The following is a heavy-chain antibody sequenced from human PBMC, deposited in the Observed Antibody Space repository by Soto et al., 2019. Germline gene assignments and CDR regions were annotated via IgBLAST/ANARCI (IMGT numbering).Heavy chain of an antibody. V-gene: IGHV1-18*01. CDR1: GYTFTSYG. Sequence: ASVKVSCKASGYTFTSYGISWVRQAPGQGLEWMGWISAYNGNTNYAQKLQGRVTMTTDTSTSTAYMKLRSLRSDDTAVYCWAREKVVTWDFDYWGDGTLVTV. CDR2: ISAYNGNT. J-gene: IGHJ4*01. D-gene: IGHD2-15*01. CDR3: AREKVVTWDFDY.